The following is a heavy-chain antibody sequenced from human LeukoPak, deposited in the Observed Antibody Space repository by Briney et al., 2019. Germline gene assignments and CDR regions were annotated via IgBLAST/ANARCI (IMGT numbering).Heavy chain of an antibody. Sequence: ASVKVSCKASGYTFTSYGISWVRQAPGQGLEWMGWISAYNGNTNYAQKLQGRVTMTTDTSTSTAYMELRSLRSDDTAVYYCARDNDSSGYYFTENIDYWGQETLVTVSS. D-gene: IGHD3-22*01. V-gene: IGHV1-18*01. CDR3: ARDNDSSGYYFTENIDY. CDR2: ISAYNGNT. CDR1: GYTFTSYG. J-gene: IGHJ4*02.